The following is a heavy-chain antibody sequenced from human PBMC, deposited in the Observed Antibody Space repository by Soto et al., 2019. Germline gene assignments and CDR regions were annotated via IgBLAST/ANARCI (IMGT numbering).Heavy chain of an antibody. Sequence: PSETLSLTCAVYGRSFSGYYWSWIRQPPGKGLEWIGEINHSGSTNYNPSLKSRVTISVDTSKNQFSLKLSSVTAADTAVYYCARVAGITIFGVVIRPKRGWFDPWGQGTLVTVSS. CDR3: ARVAGITIFGVVIRPKRGWFDP. CDR2: INHSGST. CDR1: GRSFSGYY. D-gene: IGHD3-3*01. V-gene: IGHV4-34*01. J-gene: IGHJ5*02.